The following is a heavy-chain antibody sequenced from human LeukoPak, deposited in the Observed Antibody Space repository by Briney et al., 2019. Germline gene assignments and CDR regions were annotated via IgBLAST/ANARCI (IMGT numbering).Heavy chain of an antibody. CDR2: IVVGSGNT. V-gene: IGHV1-58*02. CDR3: AADRYDSSGYYHFDY. Sequence: SVKVSCKASGFTFTSSAMQWVRQARGQRLEWIGWIVVGSGNTNYAQKFQERVTITRDMSTSTAYMELSSLRSEDTAVYYCAADRYDSSGYYHFDYWGQGTLVTVSS. D-gene: IGHD3-22*01. CDR1: GFTFTSSA. J-gene: IGHJ4*02.